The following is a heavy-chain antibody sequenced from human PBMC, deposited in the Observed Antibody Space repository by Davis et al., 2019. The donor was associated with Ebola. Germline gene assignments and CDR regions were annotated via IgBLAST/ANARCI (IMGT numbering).Heavy chain of an antibody. V-gene: IGHV1-69*06. CDR2: IIPIFGTA. J-gene: IGHJ5*02. D-gene: IGHD3-10*01. Sequence: AASVKVSCKASGGTFSSYAISWVRQAPGQGLEWMGGIIPIFGTANYAQKFQGRVTITADKSTSTAYMELSSLRSEDTAVYYCARDRGSHWFDPWGQGTLVTVSS. CDR1: GGTFSSYA. CDR3: ARDRGSHWFDP.